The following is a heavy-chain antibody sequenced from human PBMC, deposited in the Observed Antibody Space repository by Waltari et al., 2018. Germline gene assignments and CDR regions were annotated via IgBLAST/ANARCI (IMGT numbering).Heavy chain of an antibody. J-gene: IGHJ5*02. CDR1: GYPFIGYH. Sequence: QVHLVQSGAEVKKPGASVKVSCKASGYPFIGYHMHWVRQAPGQGLEWRGWINPTTGNTNYGQKFQGRVTLTRDTPNTTAYMELSGLTSDDTAVYYCARDRWAAERPYKWLDPWGQGTQVTVSS. D-gene: IGHD6-13*01. CDR3: ARDRWAAERPYKWLDP. V-gene: IGHV1-2*02. CDR2: INPTTGNT.